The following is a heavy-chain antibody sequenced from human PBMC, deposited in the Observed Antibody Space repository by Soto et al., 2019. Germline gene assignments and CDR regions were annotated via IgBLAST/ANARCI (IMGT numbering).Heavy chain of an antibody. D-gene: IGHD6-19*01. CDR3: ARGTYPRDSGGYY. CDR2: ISYSGST. J-gene: IGHJ4*02. CDR1: GGSISSGVYY. V-gene: IGHV4-31*03. Sequence: QVQLQESGPGLVKPSQTLSLTCTVSGGSISSGVYYWNWLRQHPGKGLEWLGYISYSGSTYYNPSLKSRLTMSLDTSKNHFSLRLSSVTAADTAVYYCARGTYPRDSGGYYWGQGTLVTVSS.